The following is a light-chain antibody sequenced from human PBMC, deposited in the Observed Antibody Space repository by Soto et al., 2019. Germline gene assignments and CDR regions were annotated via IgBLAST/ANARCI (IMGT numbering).Light chain of an antibody. Sequence: EIGLTQSPCTLSFSPGERATLSCRASQSVSSNYLGWYQQKPGQAPRLLIYGASSRATGIPDRFSGSGSGTDFTLTISRLEPEDFAVYYCQQYGTSVWTFGQGTKVDIK. CDR3: QQYGTSVWT. CDR2: GAS. J-gene: IGKJ1*01. V-gene: IGKV3-20*01. CDR1: QSVSSNY.